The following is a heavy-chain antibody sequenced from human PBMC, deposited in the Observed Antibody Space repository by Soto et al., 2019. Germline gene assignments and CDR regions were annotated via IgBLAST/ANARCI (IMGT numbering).Heavy chain of an antibody. V-gene: IGHV3-23*01. Sequence: SGGPLILSCAASGFTFSSYAMSWVRQAPGKGLEWVSAISGSGGSTYYADSVKGRFTISRDNSKNTLYLQMNSLRAEDTAVYYCAKPNGGWLDAFDIWGQGTMVTVSS. CDR3: AKPNGGWLDAFDI. CDR1: GFTFSSYA. D-gene: IGHD3-22*01. CDR2: ISGSGGST. J-gene: IGHJ3*02.